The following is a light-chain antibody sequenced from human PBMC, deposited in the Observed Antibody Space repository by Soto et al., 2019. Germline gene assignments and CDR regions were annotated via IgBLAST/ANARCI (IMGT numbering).Light chain of an antibody. CDR1: SSDVGGYNY. Sequence: QSVLTQPPSASGSPGQSVTISCTGTSSDVGGYNYVSWYQQHPGKAPKLMIYEVSKRPSGVPDRFSGSKPGNTASLTVSGLQAEDEADYYCSSYAGSNWWVFGTGTKVTVL. CDR3: SSYAGSNWWV. V-gene: IGLV2-8*01. J-gene: IGLJ1*01. CDR2: EVS.